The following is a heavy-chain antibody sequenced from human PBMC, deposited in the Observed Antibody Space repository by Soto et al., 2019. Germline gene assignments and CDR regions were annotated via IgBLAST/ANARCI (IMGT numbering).Heavy chain of an antibody. V-gene: IGHV3-7*01. CDR2: IKQDGSEI. J-gene: IGHJ6*03. CDR3: GKLRPYYYIDV. Sequence: ESVGGLVQPGGSLRLSCEASGFTISTYWMSWVRQAPGRGLEWVANIKQDGSEIYYVDSVKGRFTTSRDNAKNSLYRQMNSLRAEDTAVFYCGKLRPYYYIDVWGKGTTVTVSS. D-gene: IGHD3-3*01. CDR1: GFTISTYW.